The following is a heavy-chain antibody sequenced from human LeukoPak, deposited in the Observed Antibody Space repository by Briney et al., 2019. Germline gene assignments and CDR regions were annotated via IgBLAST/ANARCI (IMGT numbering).Heavy chain of an antibody. D-gene: IGHD3-9*01. CDR3: ARGSRPVYNLLTGKRYLDY. V-gene: IGHV1-2*02. CDR2: INPNSGGT. Sequence: ASVKVSCKASGYTFTGHYIHWVRQAPGQGLEWMGWINPNSGGTKYAQKFQGRVTMTRDTSISTVYMELSSLRSEDTAVYYCARGSRPVYNLLTGKRYLDYWGQGTLLTVSS. J-gene: IGHJ4*02. CDR1: GYTFTGHY.